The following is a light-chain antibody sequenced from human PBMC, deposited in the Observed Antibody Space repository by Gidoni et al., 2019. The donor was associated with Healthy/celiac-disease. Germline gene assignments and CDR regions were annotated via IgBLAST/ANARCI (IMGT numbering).Light chain of an antibody. V-gene: IGLV7-46*01. CDR2: DTS. J-gene: IGLJ1*01. CDR3: MLSYSGDHV. Sequence: QAVVTQEPSLTVSPGGTVTLTCGSSTGAVTNGHYPYWFQQKPGQAPRTLIYDTSKKHSWTPARLSGSLLGGKAALTLSGAQPEDEADYHCMLSYSGDHVFGTGTRLAVL. CDR1: TGAVTNGHY.